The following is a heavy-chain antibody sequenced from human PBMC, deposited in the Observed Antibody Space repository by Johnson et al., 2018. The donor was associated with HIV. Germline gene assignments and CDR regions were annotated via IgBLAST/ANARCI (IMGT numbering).Heavy chain of an antibody. CDR2: LHSGGST. J-gene: IGHJ3*02. D-gene: IGHD6-13*01. V-gene: IGHV3-66*01. CDR1: GFTVSSNY. Sequence: VQLVESGGGLVQPGGSLRLSCAASGFTVSSNYMSWVRQAPGKGLEWVSVLHSGGSTYYADSVKGRFTISRDNSKNTLYLQMNSLRAEDTAVYYCARDKGIAAAATDDAFDIWGQGTMVTVSS. CDR3: ARDKGIAAAATDDAFDI.